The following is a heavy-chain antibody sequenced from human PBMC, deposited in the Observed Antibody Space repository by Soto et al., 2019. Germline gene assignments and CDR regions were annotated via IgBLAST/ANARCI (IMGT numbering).Heavy chain of an antibody. J-gene: IGHJ5*02. Sequence: SETLSLTCTVSGGSISSGGYYWSWIRQHPGKGLEWIGYIYYSGSTYYNPSLKSRVTISVDTSKNQFSLKLSSVTAADSAVYYCARDLGYRYYGSGSGGNWFDPWGQGTLVTVSS. CDR3: ARDLGYRYYGSGSGGNWFDP. CDR2: IYYSGST. CDR1: GGSISSGGYY. D-gene: IGHD3-10*01. V-gene: IGHV4-31*03.